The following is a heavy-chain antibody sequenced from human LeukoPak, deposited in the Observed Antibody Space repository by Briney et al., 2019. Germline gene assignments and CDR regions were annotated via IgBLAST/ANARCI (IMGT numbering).Heavy chain of an antibody. D-gene: IGHD2-2*01. V-gene: IGHV3-21*01. J-gene: IGHJ4*02. CDR3: ARDTDVPYYFDY. CDR2: ISSSSSHI. CDR1: GFTFSSYS. Sequence: GGSLRLSCAASGFTFSSYSMNWVRQAPGKGLEWVSSISSSSSHIYYADSVKGRFTISRDNAKNSLYLQMNSLRAEDTAVYYCARDTDVPYYFDYWGQGTLVTVSS.